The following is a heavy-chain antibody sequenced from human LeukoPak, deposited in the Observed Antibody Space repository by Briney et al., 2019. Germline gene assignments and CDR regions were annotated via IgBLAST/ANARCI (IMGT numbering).Heavy chain of an antibody. D-gene: IGHD6-13*01. Sequence: GGSLRLSCAASGFTFSNYGMHWVRQAPGKGLEWVALIRFDGANKYYADSVKGRFTISRDNSKNTLYLQMNSLRAEDTAVYYCARDQRIAAAGNYWGQGTLVTVSS. CDR1: GFTFSNYG. J-gene: IGHJ4*02. V-gene: IGHV3-30*02. CDR3: ARDQRIAAAGNY. CDR2: IRFDGANK.